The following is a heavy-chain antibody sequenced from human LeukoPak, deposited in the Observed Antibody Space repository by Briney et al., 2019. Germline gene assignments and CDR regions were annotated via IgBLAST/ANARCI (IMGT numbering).Heavy chain of an antibody. CDR2: IYYSGST. V-gene: IGHV4-59*12. CDR1: GGSISSYY. D-gene: IGHD5-12*01. Sequence: SETLSLTCTVYGGSISSYYWRWLRQPPGKGLEWIGYIYYSGSTNYNPSLKSRVTISVDTSKNQFSLKLRSVTAADTAVYYCAGYSGYDSVFDYWGQGTLVTVSS. CDR3: AGYSGYDSVFDY. J-gene: IGHJ4*02.